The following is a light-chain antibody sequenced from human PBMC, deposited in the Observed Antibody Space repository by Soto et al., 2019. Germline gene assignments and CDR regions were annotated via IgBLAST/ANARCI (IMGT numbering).Light chain of an antibody. Sequence: EIVLTQSPGTLSLSPGEIATLYFSASQSIISSYLAWYQQKPGQAPRLLIYAASSRATGIPDRFSGSGSGTDFTLTISRLEPDDFAVYYCQHYGRSPTWTFGQGTKVDIK. J-gene: IGKJ1*01. CDR1: QSIISSY. CDR3: QHYGRSPTWT. V-gene: IGKV3-20*01. CDR2: AAS.